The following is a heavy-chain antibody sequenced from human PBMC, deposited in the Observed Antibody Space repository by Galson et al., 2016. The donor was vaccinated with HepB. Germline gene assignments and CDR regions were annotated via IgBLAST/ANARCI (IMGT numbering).Heavy chain of an antibody. V-gene: IGHV1-69*13. D-gene: IGHD3-22*01. Sequence: SVKVSCKASGGTFSTYAISWVRQAPGQGLEWMGGIIPMFGSANYAQKFQGRVTITADESTSTAYMALSSLRSEDTAVYYCARGPYYCDRSNYHDDGFDIWGQGTMVTVSS. CDR3: ARGPYYCDRSNYHDDGFDI. J-gene: IGHJ3*02. CDR2: IIPMFGSA. CDR1: GGTFSTYA.